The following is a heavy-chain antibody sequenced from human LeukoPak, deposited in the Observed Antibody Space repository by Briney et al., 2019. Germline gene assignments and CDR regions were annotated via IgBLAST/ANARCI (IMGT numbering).Heavy chain of an antibody. CDR2: ISTSSSYI. CDR1: GLTFISYS. D-gene: IGHD6-19*01. CDR3: ARGASVVPGIDNAFDI. Sequence: GGSLRLSCAASGLTFISYSMNWVRQAPGKGLEWVSSISTSSSYINYADSVKGRFTITRDNAKKSLYLKMNSLRADDTALYYCARGASVVPGIDNAFDIWGQGTMVTVSS. J-gene: IGHJ3*02. V-gene: IGHV3-21*01.